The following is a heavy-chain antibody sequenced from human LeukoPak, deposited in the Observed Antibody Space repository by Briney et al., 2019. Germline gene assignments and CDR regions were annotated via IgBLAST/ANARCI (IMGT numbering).Heavy chain of an antibody. J-gene: IGHJ6*02. D-gene: IGHD3-10*01. V-gene: IGHV3-43*02. CDR2: ISGDGGST. Sequence: PGGSLRLSCAASGFTFDDYAMHWVRQAPGKGLEWVSLISGDGGSTYYADSVKGRFTISRDNSKNSLYLQMNSLRTEDTALYYCAKTTTYYYGSGRYGMDVWGQGTTVTVSS. CDR3: AKTTTYYYGSGRYGMDV. CDR1: GFTFDDYA.